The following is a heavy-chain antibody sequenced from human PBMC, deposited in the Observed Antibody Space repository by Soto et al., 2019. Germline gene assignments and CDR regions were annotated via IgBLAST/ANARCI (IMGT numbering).Heavy chain of an antibody. CDR3: SRPLGDPRYYYYVMDV. CDR1: GYRFTNYW. V-gene: IGHV5-51*01. D-gene: IGHD4-17*01. CDR2: IYPGDSDI. Sequence: SLKISCKGSGYRFTNYWIALVGQMPGKGLELMGIIYPGDSDIRYSPSFQGQVTISADKSISTAYLQWSSLKASDTAMYYCSRPLGDPRYYYYVMDVWGQWTTVTVSS. J-gene: IGHJ6*02.